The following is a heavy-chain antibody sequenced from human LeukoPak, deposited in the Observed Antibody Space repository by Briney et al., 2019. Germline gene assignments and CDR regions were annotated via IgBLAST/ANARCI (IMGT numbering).Heavy chain of an antibody. CDR3: ARVPSSGPGRDYYYMDV. CDR1: GYSISSGYY. J-gene: IGHJ6*03. Sequence: SETLSLTCTVSGYSISSGYYWGWIRQPPGKGLEWIGSIYYSGFTYYNPSLKSRVTISVDTSKNQFSLKLSSVTAADTAVYYCARVPSSGPGRDYYYMDVWGKGTTVTVSS. CDR2: IYYSGFT. V-gene: IGHV4-38-2*02. D-gene: IGHD6-19*01.